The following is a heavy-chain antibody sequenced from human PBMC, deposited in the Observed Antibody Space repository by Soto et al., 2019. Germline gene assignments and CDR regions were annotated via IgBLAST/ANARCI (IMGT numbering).Heavy chain of an antibody. V-gene: IGHV3-11*06. Sequence: QVQLVESGGGLVKPGGSLRLSCAASGFTFSDYYLSWIRQAPGKGLEWVSYISSSSSYTNYADSVKGRFTISRDNAKNSLYLQMNSLRAEDTAVYYCAGVNGDYNNWFDPWGLGTLVTVSS. CDR1: GFTFSDYY. CDR3: AGVNGDYNNWFDP. J-gene: IGHJ5*02. D-gene: IGHD4-17*01. CDR2: ISSSSSYT.